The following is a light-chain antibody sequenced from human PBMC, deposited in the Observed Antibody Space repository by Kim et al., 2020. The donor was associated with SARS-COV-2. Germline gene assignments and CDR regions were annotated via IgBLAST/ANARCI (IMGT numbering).Light chain of an antibody. CDR3: QACDGSEDHPV. CDR1: NVEAKN. V-gene: IGLV3-21*04. CDR2: FND. Sequence: APGGTARIVCGGDNVEAKNIHWYQQRPGLAPVLVIYFNDDRPSGIPDRFSGSNSGNTAALTIASVEAGDEADYFCQACDGSEDHPVFGGGTQLTVL. J-gene: IGLJ3*02.